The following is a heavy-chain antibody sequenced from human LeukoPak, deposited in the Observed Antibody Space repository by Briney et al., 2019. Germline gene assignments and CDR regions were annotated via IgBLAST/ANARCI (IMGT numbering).Heavy chain of an antibody. V-gene: IGHV1-24*01. CDR2: FDPEDGGT. D-gene: IGHD3-10*01. CDR3: ATALLWFGELSAPPGY. Sequence: EASVKVSCKVSGYTLTELSMHWVRQAPGKGLEWMGGFDPEDGGTIYAQKFQGRVTMTEDTSTDTAYMELSSLRSEDTAVYYCATALLWFGELSAPPGYWGQGTLVTVSS. CDR1: GYTLTELS. J-gene: IGHJ4*02.